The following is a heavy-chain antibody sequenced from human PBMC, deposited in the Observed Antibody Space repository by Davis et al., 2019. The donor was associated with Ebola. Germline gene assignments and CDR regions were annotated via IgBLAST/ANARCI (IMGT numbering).Heavy chain of an antibody. CDR2: VYYTGST. CDR1: GGSITSYY. V-gene: IGHV4-59*01. Sequence: MPSETLSLTCTVSGGSITSYYWSWIRQPPGKGLEWIGYVYYTGSTSYNPSLKSRVTISVATSRNQFSLRLSSVTAADTAVYYCARDPLWSGYYDSWGQGTLVTVSS. CDR3: ARDPLWSGYYDS. J-gene: IGHJ4*02. D-gene: IGHD3-3*01.